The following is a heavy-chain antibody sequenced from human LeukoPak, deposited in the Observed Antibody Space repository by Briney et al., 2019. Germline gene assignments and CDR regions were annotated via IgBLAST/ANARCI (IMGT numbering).Heavy chain of an antibody. CDR1: GGSFSGYY. CDR3: ARSVEGYCRGGSCYSYSYYMDV. D-gene: IGHD2-15*01. J-gene: IGHJ6*03. CDR2: INHSGST. V-gene: IGHV4-34*01. Sequence: SETLSLTCAVYGGSFSGYYWSWIRQPPGKGLEWIGEINHSGSTNCNPSLKSRVTISVDTSKNQFSLKLSSVTAADTAVYYCARSVEGYCRGGSCYSYSYYMDVWGKGTTVTVSS.